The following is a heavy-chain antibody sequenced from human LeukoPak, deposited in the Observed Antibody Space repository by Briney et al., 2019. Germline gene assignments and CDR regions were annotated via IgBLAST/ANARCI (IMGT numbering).Heavy chain of an antibody. J-gene: IGHJ4*02. CDR3: ASDPKDYGSGSYDY. CDR2: INWNGGST. Sequence: GGSLRLSCAASGFTFSSYAMSWVRQAPGKGLEWVSGINWNGGSTGYADSVKGRFTISRDNAKNSLYLQMNGLRAEDTAVYYCASDPKDYGSGSYDYWGQGTLVTVSS. CDR1: GFTFSSYA. V-gene: IGHV3-20*04. D-gene: IGHD3-10*01.